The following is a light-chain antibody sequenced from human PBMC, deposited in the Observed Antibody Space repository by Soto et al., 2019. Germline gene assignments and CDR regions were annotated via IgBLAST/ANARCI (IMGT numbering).Light chain of an antibody. Sequence: DFQMTQSPSSLSASVGDRVTITCRASRDIRDHLPWYLQKPGKVPQLLIHTSSPLHPGATSLLRASGFGTDFTLTISSLQPEDVGVYFCQKCERAPFTFGPGTRV. CDR1: RDIRDH. CDR3: QKCERAPFT. V-gene: IGKV1-27*01. CDR2: TSS. J-gene: IGKJ3*01.